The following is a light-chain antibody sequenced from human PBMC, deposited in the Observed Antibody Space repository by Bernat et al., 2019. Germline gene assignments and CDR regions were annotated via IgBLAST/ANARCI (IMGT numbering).Light chain of an antibody. CDR3: NSRDSSGNHQV. J-gene: IGLJ1*01. Sequence: SSELTQDPAVSVALGQTVRITCHGDSLRNYYASWYQQKPGQAPVLVIYGKNNRPSGIPDRFSGSSSGNTSSLTITGAQAEDEADYYCNSRDSSGNHQVFGTGTKVTVL. V-gene: IGLV3-19*01. CDR1: SLRNYY. CDR2: GKN.